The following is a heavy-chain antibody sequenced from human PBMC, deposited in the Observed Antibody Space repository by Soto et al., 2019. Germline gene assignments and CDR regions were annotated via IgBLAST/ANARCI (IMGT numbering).Heavy chain of an antibody. Sequence: PGGSLRLSCAASGFTFSSYAMHWVRQAPGKGLEWVAVISYDGSNKYYADSVKGRFTISRDNSKNTLYLQMNSLRAEDTAVYYCARDYYGSGSYYWGIDYWGQGTLVTVSS. CDR1: GFTFSSYA. CDR2: ISYDGSNK. CDR3: ARDYYGSGSYYWGIDY. V-gene: IGHV3-30-3*01. J-gene: IGHJ4*02. D-gene: IGHD3-10*01.